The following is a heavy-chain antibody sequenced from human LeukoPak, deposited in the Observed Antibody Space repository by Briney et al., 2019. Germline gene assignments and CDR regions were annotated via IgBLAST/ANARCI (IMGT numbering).Heavy chain of an antibody. D-gene: IGHD6-19*01. CDR3: ARDQDSSGWHGNWFDP. CDR1: GFTFSSYS. J-gene: IGHJ5*02. Sequence: GRSLRLSCSASGFTFSSYSMNWVRQAPGKGLEWVSSISSSSSYIYYADSVKGRFTISRDNAKNSLYLQMNSLRAEDTAVYYCARDQDSSGWHGNWFDPWGQGTLVTVSS. V-gene: IGHV3-21*01. CDR2: ISSSSSYI.